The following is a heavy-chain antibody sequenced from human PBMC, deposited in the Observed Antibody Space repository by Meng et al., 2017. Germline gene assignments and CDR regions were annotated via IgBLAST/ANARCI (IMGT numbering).Heavy chain of an antibody. J-gene: IGHJ4*02. CDR2: INPSGGST. CDR1: GYTFTSYY. CDR3: ARATAAGRHFDY. Sequence: ASVKVSCKASGYTFTSYYMHWVRQAPGQGREWMGIINPSGGSTSYEQKFQGRVTMTRDTSTSTVYMELSSLRSEDTAVYYCARATAAGRHFDYWGQGTLVTVSS. D-gene: IGHD6-6*01. V-gene: IGHV1-46*01.